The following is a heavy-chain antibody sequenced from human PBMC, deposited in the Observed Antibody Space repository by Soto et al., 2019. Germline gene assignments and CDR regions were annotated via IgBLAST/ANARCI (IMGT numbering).Heavy chain of an antibody. CDR1: GFTFSSYG. D-gene: IGHD3-16*02. J-gene: IGHJ3*02. Sequence: QVQLMESGGGVVQPGRSLRLSCAASGFTFSSYGMHWVRQAPGKGLEWVAVISYDGSNKYYADSVKGRFTISRDNSKNTLYLQTNSLRAEDTAVYYCANLPVVEGAFDIWGQGTMVTVSS. V-gene: IGHV3-30*18. CDR2: ISYDGSNK. CDR3: ANLPVVEGAFDI.